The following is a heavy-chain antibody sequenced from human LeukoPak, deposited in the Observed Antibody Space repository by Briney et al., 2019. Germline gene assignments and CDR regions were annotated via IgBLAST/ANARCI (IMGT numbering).Heavy chain of an antibody. CDR1: GGSISSYY. D-gene: IGHD4-17*01. V-gene: IGHV4-59*08. CDR2: IYYSGST. CDR3: ARLVAFYYGDWSYNWFDP. J-gene: IGHJ5*02. Sequence: SETLSLTCTVSGGSISSYYWSWIRQPPGKGLEWIGYIYYSGSTNYNPSLKSRVTISVDTSKNQLSLKLSSVTAADTAVYYCARLVAFYYGDWSYNWFDPWGQGTLVTVSS.